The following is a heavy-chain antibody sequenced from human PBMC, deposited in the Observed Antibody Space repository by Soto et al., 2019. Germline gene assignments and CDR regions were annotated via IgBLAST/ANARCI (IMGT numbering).Heavy chain of an antibody. Sequence: QVQLVESGGGVVQPGRSLRLSCAASGFTFSSYGMHWVRQAPGKGLEWVAVIWYDGSNKYYADSVKGRFTISRDNSKNTLYLQMNSLRAEDTAVYYCARDHVGYSSGWWYGMDVGGQGTTVTVSS. CDR2: IWYDGSNK. D-gene: IGHD6-19*01. CDR1: GFTFSSYG. V-gene: IGHV3-33*01. J-gene: IGHJ6*02. CDR3: ARDHVGYSSGWWYGMDV.